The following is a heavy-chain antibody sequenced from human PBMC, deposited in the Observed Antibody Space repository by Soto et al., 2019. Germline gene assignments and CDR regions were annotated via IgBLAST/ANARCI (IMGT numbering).Heavy chain of an antibody. CDR3: ATENIAAAGRAYYYGMDV. J-gene: IGHJ6*02. V-gene: IGHV5-51*01. CDR2: IYPGDSDT. CDR1: RYSFTSYW. D-gene: IGHD6-13*01. Sequence: GESLKISCKGSRYSFTSYWIGWVRQMPGKGLEWMGIIYPGDSDTRYSPSFQGQVTISADKSISTAYLQWSSLKASDTAMYYWATENIAAAGRAYYYGMDVWGQGTTVTVSS.